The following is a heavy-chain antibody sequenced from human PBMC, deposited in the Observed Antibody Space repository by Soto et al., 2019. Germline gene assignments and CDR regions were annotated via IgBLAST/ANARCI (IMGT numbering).Heavy chain of an antibody. CDR3: AKDDFHCSGGSCYPISDY. D-gene: IGHD2-15*01. J-gene: IGHJ4*02. Sequence: GGSLRLSCAASGFTFSSYAMSWVRQAPGKGLEWVSAISGSGGSTYYADSVKGRFTISRDNSKNTLYLQMNSLRAEDTAVYYCAKDDFHCSGGSCYPISDYWGQGTLVTVSS. V-gene: IGHV3-23*01. CDR2: ISGSGGST. CDR1: GFTFSSYA.